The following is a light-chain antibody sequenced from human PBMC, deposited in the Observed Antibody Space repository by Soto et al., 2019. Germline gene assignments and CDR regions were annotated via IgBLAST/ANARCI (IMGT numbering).Light chain of an antibody. CDR1: SSDVGGYNS. J-gene: IGLJ2*01. Sequence: QSVLTQPASVSGSPGQSITISCTGASSDVGGYNSVSWYQQHPGKAPKLVIYDVSNRPSGVSNRFSGSKSGNTASLTISGLQAEDEADYYCTSYTSSSLLVFGGGPKVTVL. CDR2: DVS. CDR3: TSYTSSSLLV. V-gene: IGLV2-14*01.